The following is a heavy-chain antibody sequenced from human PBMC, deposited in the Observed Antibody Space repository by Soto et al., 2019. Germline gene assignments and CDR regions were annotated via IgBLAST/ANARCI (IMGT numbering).Heavy chain of an antibody. CDR3: AKDIKNGRNHPGADY. J-gene: IGHJ4*02. CDR1: GFTFSNYG. CDR2: ISNDGNDE. Sequence: QVQVVESGGGVVQPGRSLRLSCEASGFTFSNYGMHWVRQAPGKGLEWVAVISNDGNDEYYIDSVKGRFTISRDNSKNTLYLQMNTLNTEDTAMYYCAKDIKNGRNHPGADYWGRGTLVTVSS. D-gene: IGHD1-26*01. V-gene: IGHV3-30*18.